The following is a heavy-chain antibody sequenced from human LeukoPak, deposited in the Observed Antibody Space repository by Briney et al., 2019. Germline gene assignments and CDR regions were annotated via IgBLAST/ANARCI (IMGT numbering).Heavy chain of an antibody. CDR3: ASEELGELDRSDY. D-gene: IGHD1-1*01. Sequence: PGRSLRLSCAASGFTFSSYAMHWVRQAPGKGLEWVAVISYDGSNKCYADSVKGRFTISRDNSKNTLYLQMNSLRAEDTAVYYCASEELGELDRSDYWGQGTLVTVSS. CDR1: GFTFSSYA. J-gene: IGHJ4*02. V-gene: IGHV3-30-3*01. CDR2: ISYDGSNK.